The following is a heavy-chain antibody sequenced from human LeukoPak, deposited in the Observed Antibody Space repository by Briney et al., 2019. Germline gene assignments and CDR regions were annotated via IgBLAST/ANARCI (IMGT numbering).Heavy chain of an antibody. CDR1: GFTFDDYG. CDR3: ARESNHYDILTGYSYYMDV. J-gene: IGHJ6*03. D-gene: IGHD3-9*01. V-gene: IGHV3-20*04. CDR2: INWNGGST. Sequence: GGSLRLSCAASGFTFDDYGVSWVRQAPGKGLEWVSGINWNGGSTGYADSVKGRFTISRDNAKNSLYLQMNSLRAEDTALYYCARESNHYDILTGYSYYMDVWGKGTTVTVSS.